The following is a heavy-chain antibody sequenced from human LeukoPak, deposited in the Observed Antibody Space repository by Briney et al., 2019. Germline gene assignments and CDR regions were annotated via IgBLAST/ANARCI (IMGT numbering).Heavy chain of an antibody. CDR2: IYYSGST. D-gene: IGHD6-6*01. J-gene: IGHJ4*02. Sequence: SETLSLTCTVSGGSISSYYWRWIRQPPGRGLEWIGYIYYSGSTNYNPSLKSRVTITVDTSKNQFSLKLSAVTAADTAVYYCARGPTSGSSLDYWGQGTLVTVSS. CDR1: GGSISSYY. CDR3: ARGPTSGSSLDY. V-gene: IGHV4-59*01.